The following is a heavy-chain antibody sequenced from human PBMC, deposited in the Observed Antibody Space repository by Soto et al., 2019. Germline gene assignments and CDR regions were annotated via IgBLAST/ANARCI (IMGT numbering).Heavy chain of an antibody. J-gene: IGHJ6*02. CDR3: ARPRAGNYYYFGMDV. Sequence: GGSRRLSCAASGFTFSFYGMHWVRQAPGKGLEWLAVISLAGENKYYADSVKGRFTISRDDSKNTVYLQLNSLRVEDTAVYYCARPRAGNYYYFGMDVWGQGTTVTVSS. V-gene: IGHV3-30*03. CDR1: GFTFSFYG. CDR2: ISLAGENK. D-gene: IGHD6-13*01.